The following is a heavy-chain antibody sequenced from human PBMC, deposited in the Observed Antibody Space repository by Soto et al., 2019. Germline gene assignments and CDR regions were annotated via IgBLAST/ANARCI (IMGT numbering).Heavy chain of an antibody. CDR2: INAGNGNT. Sequence: ASVKVSCKASGYTFTSYAMHWVRQAPGQRLEWMGWINAGNGNTKYSQKFQGRVTITRDTSASTAYMELSSLRSEDTAVYYCAREDFSSTSCEDYYYYYMDVWGKGTTVTVSS. D-gene: IGHD2-2*01. CDR3: AREDFSSTSCEDYYYYYMDV. J-gene: IGHJ6*03. V-gene: IGHV1-3*01. CDR1: GYTFTSYA.